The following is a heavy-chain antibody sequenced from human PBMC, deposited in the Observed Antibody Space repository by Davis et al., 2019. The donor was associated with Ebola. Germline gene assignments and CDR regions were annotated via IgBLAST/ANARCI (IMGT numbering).Heavy chain of an antibody. V-gene: IGHV1-69*04. Sequence: SVKVSCKASGGTFSSYAISWVRQAPGQGLEWMGRIIPILGITNYAQKFQGRVTIIANKSTSTAYMELSSLRSEDTAVYYCARVVAVAAENYYYYGMDVWGQGTTVTVSS. CDR1: GGTFSSYA. J-gene: IGHJ6*02. CDR3: ARVVAVAAENYYYYGMDV. D-gene: IGHD6-19*01. CDR2: IIPILGIT.